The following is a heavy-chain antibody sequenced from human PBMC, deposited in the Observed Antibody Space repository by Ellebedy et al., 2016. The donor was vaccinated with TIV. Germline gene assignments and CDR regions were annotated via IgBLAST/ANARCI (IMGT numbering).Heavy chain of an antibody. CDR1: GYPLSELS. J-gene: IGHJ5*02. Sequence: AASVKVSCKVSGYPLSELSMHWVRQAPGRGLEWVGGFIPEEGETIYAQQFQGRVALTEDTSTDTAFMELSSLRSADTAVYFCAYRDRVPAGGWFDPWGQGTLVTVSS. V-gene: IGHV1-24*01. CDR2: FIPEEGET. D-gene: IGHD2-2*01. CDR3: AYRDRVPAGGWFDP.